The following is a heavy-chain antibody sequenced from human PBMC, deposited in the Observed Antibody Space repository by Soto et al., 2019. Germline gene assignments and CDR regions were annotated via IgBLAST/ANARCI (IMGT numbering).Heavy chain of an antibody. CDR1: GFTFSSYA. D-gene: IGHD3-3*01. CDR2: ISGSGGST. V-gene: IGHV3-23*01. CDR3: AKDSDFWSGSYYFDY. J-gene: IGHJ4*02. Sequence: GGSLRLSCAASGFTFSSYAMSWVRQAPGKGLEWVSAISGSGGSTYYADSVKGRFTISRDNSKNTLYLQMNSLRAEDTAVYYCAKDSDFWSGSYYFDYWGQGTLVTVSS.